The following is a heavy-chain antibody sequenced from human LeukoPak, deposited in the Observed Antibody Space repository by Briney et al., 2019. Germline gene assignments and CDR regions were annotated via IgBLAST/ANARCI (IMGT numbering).Heavy chain of an antibody. CDR1: GFTFSSYG. D-gene: IGHD3-16*01. J-gene: IGHJ4*02. CDR3: AKIPQVATYTVPNFDF. CDR2: IRYDGSNK. V-gene: IGHV3-30*02. Sequence: GGSLRLSCAASGFTFSSYGMHWVRQAPGKGLEWVAFIRYDGSNKYYADSVKGRFTISRDNSKNTQYLQMNGLRVEDTAVYYCAKIPQVATYTVPNFDFWGQGTLVTVSS.